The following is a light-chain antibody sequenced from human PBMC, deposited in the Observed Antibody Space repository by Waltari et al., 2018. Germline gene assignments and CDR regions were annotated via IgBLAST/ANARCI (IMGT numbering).Light chain of an antibody. CDR3: HAAAANNWF. V-gene: IGLV3-27*01. Sequence: YDLTQPPSVSVSPGQTATNTCSGDVLAEKDGRGFQQKPGQAPTLLLYKDTERPSGIPERCSGSSSGTTVTLTIRGALLEDEADYHCHAAAANNWFFGGGTKLTVL. CDR2: KDT. J-gene: IGLJ2*01. CDR1: VLAEKD.